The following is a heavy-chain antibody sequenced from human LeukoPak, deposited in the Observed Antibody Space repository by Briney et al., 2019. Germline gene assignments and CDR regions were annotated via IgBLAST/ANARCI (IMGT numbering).Heavy chain of an antibody. CDR3: ARASLYSNYIDY. CDR1: GFTFSSYS. J-gene: IGHJ4*02. V-gene: IGHV3-21*01. Sequence: GGSLRLSCAASGFTFSSYSMNWVRQAPGKGLEWVSSISSSSSYIYYADSVKGRFTISRDNAKNPLYLQMNSLRAEDTAVYYCARASLYSNYIDYWGQGTLVTVSS. CDR2: ISSSSSYI. D-gene: IGHD4-11*01.